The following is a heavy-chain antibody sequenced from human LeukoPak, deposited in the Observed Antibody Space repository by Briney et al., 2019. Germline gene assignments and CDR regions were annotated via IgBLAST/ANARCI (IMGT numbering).Heavy chain of an antibody. CDR3: ARGGLDYYGMDV. J-gene: IGHJ6*02. V-gene: IGHV3-53*01. CDR1: GFTFSDYY. D-gene: IGHD1-26*01. Sequence: GGSLRLSCAGSGFTFSDYYMSWIRQAPGKGLEWVSVIYSGGSTYYADSVKGRFTISRDNSKNTLYLQMNSLRAEDTAVYYCARGGLDYYGMDVWGQGTTVTVSS. CDR2: IYSGGST.